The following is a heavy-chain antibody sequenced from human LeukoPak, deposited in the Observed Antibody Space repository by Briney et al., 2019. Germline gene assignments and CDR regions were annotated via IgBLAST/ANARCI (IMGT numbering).Heavy chain of an antibody. CDR1: GFTFRSYE. J-gene: IGHJ6*02. V-gene: IGHV3-48*03. D-gene: IGHD3-10*01. CDR2: ISSSGSTI. Sequence: TGGSLRLSCAASGFTFRSYEMNWVRQAPGKGLEWVSYISSSGSTIYYADSVKGRFTISRDNAKNSLYLQMNSLRAEDTAVYYCARDIVMVRGVKDGMDVWGQGTTVTVSS. CDR3: ARDIVMVRGVKDGMDV.